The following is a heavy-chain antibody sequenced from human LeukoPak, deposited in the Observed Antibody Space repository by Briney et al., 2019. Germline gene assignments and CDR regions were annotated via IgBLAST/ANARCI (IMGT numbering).Heavy chain of an antibody. D-gene: IGHD2-2*02. CDR3: ARVGCSSTSCYTIHGSDNWFDP. Sequence: GRSLRLSCAASGFTFSSYAMHWVRQAPGKGLDWVAVISYDGSNKYYADSVKGRFTISRDNSKNTLYLQMNSLRAEDTAVYYCARVGCSSTSCYTIHGSDNWFDPWGQGTLVTVSS. CDR2: ISYDGSNK. V-gene: IGHV3-30-3*01. CDR1: GFTFSSYA. J-gene: IGHJ5*02.